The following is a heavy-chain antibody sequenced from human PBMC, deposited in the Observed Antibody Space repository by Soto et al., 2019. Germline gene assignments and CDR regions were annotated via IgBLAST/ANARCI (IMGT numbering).Heavy chain of an antibody. J-gene: IGHJ4*02. V-gene: IGHV1-3*04. CDR2: INTDDGHT. Sequence: GASVKVSCKGSGYTFRRHGMHWVRQAPGQGLEWMGWINTDDGHTVYAEKFRGRVTITRDTSANTAYMDLSSLRLEDTAVYYCAIEETGSANWDYWGQGSLVTVSS. CDR1: GYTFRRHG. CDR3: AIEETGSANWDY. D-gene: IGHD3-10*01.